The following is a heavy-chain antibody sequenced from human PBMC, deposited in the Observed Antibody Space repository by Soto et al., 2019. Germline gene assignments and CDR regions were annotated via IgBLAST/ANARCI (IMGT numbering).Heavy chain of an antibody. CDR1: GFTFSTYG. D-gene: IGHD6-13*01. J-gene: IGHJ4*02. CDR2: IWYDGSNQ. V-gene: IGHV3-33*01. CDR3: ARDQIAAAGTRFDC. Sequence: PGGSLRLSCAASGFTFSTYGMHWVRQAPGKGLEWVAVIWYDGSNQYYADSVKGRFTISRDNSKNTLYLQMNSLRAEDTAMYYCARDQIAAAGTRFDCWGQGTLVTVSS.